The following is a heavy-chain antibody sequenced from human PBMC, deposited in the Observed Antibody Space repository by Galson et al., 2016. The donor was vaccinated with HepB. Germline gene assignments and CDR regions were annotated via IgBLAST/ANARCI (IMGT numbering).Heavy chain of an antibody. D-gene: IGHD3-16*02. CDR3: VVWGSFRYDRDANGMDV. CDR2: ITPTAAAT. V-gene: IGHV3-21*01. J-gene: IGHJ6*02. Sequence: SLRLSCAASGFTFSSYSLHWVRQGPQQRLEWVASITPTAAATYYSDSVKGRFSLSRDNTKDSVTLQMSSLRADDTAVYYCVVWGSFRYDRDANGMDVWGQGTSVTVSS. CDR1: GFTFSSYS.